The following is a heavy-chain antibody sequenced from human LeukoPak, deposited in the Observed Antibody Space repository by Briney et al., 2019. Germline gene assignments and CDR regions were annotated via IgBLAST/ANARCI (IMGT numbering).Heavy chain of an antibody. CDR3: ARGFGGVIVIPYYFDY. Sequence: SQTLSLTCAVSGGSISSGGYSWSWIRQPPGKGLGWIGYIYHSGSTYYNPSLKSRVTISVDRSKNQFSLKLSSVTAADTAVYYCARGFGGVIVIPYYFDYWGQGTLVTVSS. V-gene: IGHV4-30-2*01. CDR2: IYHSGST. CDR1: GGSISSGGYS. J-gene: IGHJ4*02. D-gene: IGHD3-16*02.